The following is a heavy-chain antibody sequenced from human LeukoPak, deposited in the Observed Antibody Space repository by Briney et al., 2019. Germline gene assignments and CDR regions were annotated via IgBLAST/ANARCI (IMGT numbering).Heavy chain of an antibody. Sequence: PGGSLRLSCAASGFTFSSYGMHWVRQAPGKGLEWVAVIWYDGSNKYYADSVKGRFTISRDNSKNTLYLQMNSLRAEDTAVYYCATYYASSGWYRFYGMDVWGQGTMVTVSS. J-gene: IGHJ6*02. D-gene: IGHD6-19*01. CDR3: ATYYASSGWYRFYGMDV. CDR1: GFTFSSYG. CDR2: IWYDGSNK. V-gene: IGHV3-33*01.